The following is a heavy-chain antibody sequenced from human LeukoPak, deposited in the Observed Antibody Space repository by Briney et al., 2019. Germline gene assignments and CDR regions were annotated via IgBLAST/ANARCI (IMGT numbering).Heavy chain of an antibody. J-gene: IGHJ6*02. CDR3: ARDHCSSASCYTYYGMDL. Sequence: GGSLRLSCAASGFSFSSYWMNWVRQAPGKGLEWVANIKQDGSEKHYVDSVKGRFTISRDNAKNSLYLQMNGLRAEDTAVYYCARDHCSSASCYTYYGMDLWGQGTTVTVSS. CDR1: GFSFSSYW. D-gene: IGHD2-2*02. V-gene: IGHV3-7*01. CDR2: IKQDGSEK.